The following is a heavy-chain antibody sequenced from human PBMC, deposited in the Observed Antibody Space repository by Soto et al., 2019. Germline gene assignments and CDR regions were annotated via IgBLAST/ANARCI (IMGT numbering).Heavy chain of an antibody. CDR1: GGTFSSYA. D-gene: IGHD3-22*01. J-gene: IGHJ4*02. V-gene: IGHV1-69*13. Sequence: ASVTVSCKASGGTFSSYAISWVRQAPGQGLEWMGGIIPIFGTANYAQKFQGRVTITADESTSTAYMELSSLRSEDTAVYCCVRVNDSSGYSFDYWGQGTLVTVSS. CDR2: IIPIFGTA. CDR3: VRVNDSSGYSFDY.